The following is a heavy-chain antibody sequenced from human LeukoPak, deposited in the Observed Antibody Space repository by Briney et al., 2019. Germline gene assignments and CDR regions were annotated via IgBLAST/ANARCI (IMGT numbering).Heavy chain of an antibody. V-gene: IGHV4-4*07. CDR1: GGSISSYY. J-gene: IGHJ6*02. D-gene: IGHD3-10*01. CDR3: AREDMVRGVISFSYGMDV. CDR2: IYTSGST. Sequence: SETLSLTCTVSGGSISSYYWSWIRQPAGKGLEWIGRIYTSGSTNYNPSLKSRVTMSVDTSKNQFSLKLSSVTAADTAVYYCAREDMVRGVISFSYGMDVWGQGTTVTVSS.